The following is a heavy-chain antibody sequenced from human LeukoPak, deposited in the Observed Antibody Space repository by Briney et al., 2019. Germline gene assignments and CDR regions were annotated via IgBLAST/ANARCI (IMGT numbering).Heavy chain of an antibody. D-gene: IGHD3-10*01. CDR1: GFTFSSYW. Sequence: GGSLRLSCAASGFTFSSYWMSWVRQAPGKGLEWVANIRQEGSDKYYVDSVKGRFTISRDNAKNSLYLQMNSLRAEDTAVYYCARDHRGVRDYFDYWGQGTLVTVSS. V-gene: IGHV3-7*01. J-gene: IGHJ4*02. CDR2: IRQEGSDK. CDR3: ARDHRGVRDYFDY.